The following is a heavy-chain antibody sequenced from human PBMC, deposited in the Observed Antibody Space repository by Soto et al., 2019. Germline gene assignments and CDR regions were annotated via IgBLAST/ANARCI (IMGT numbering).Heavy chain of an antibody. CDR1: GGTFSSYA. J-gene: IGHJ5*02. CDR3: AGVLPDSSDYYLPTIDWFDP. CDR2: IIPIFGTA. D-gene: IGHD3-22*01. Sequence: QVQLVQSGAEVKKPGSSVKVSCKASGGTFSSYAISWVRQAPGQGLEWMGGIIPIFGTANYAQKFQGRVKITADESTSTAYMELSSLRSEDTAVHYCAGVLPDSSDYYLPTIDWFDPWGQGTLVTVSS. V-gene: IGHV1-69*01.